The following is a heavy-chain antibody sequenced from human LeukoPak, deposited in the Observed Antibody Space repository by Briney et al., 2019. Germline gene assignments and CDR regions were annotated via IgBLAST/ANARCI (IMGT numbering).Heavy chain of an antibody. V-gene: IGHV3-66*01. Sequence: PGGSLRLPCAASGFTVSSNYMSWVRQAPGKGLEWVSVIYSGGSTYYADSVKGRFTISRDNSKNTLYLQLNSMRAEDKAVYYCARGIPLKALAARPLGRGSWFDPWGQGTLVTVSS. CDR1: GFTVSSNY. CDR2: IYSGGST. D-gene: IGHD6-6*01. J-gene: IGHJ5*02. CDR3: ARGIPLKALAARPLGRGSWFDP.